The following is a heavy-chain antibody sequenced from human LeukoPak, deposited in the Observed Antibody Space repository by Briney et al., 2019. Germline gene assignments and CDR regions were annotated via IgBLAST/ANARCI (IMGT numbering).Heavy chain of an antibody. Sequence: GGSLRLSCAASGFTFSSYSMNWVRQAPGKGLEWVSSISSSSSYIYYADSVKGRFTISRDNAKNSLYLQMNSLRAEDTAVYYCARSGWFGELSGFEYYFDYWGQGTLVTVSS. J-gene: IGHJ4*02. D-gene: IGHD3-10*01. V-gene: IGHV3-21*01. CDR2: ISSSSSYI. CDR3: ARSGWFGELSGFEYYFDY. CDR1: GFTFSSYS.